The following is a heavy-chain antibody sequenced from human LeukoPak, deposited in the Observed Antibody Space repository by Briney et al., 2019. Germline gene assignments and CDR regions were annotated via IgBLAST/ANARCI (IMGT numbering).Heavy chain of an antibody. V-gene: IGHV4-4*09. J-gene: IGHJ4*02. CDR1: GGSISSYY. D-gene: IGHD6-13*01. CDR3: ARMRLYSSSWYFDY. CDR2: IYSRGST. Sequence: SETLSLTCTVSGGSISSYYWSWIRQPPGKGLEWVGYIYSRGSTNYNPSLKSRVTISVDTSKNQLSLKLSSVTAADTAVFYCARMRLYSSSWYFDYWGQGTLVTVSS.